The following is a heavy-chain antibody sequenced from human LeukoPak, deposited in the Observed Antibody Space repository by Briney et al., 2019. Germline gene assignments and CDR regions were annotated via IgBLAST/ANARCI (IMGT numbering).Heavy chain of an antibody. CDR2: ISGSGGTT. V-gene: IGHV3-23*01. CDR3: AKDKSRIAVAAADY. J-gene: IGHJ4*02. D-gene: IGHD6-19*01. CDR1: GFTFSNYA. Sequence: GGSLRLSCAASGFTFSNYAMSWVRQAPGKGLEWVSGISGSGGTTYYADSVRGRFTISRDNSKNTLYLQANSLRAEDTAIYYCAKDKSRIAVAAADYWGQGTLVTVSS.